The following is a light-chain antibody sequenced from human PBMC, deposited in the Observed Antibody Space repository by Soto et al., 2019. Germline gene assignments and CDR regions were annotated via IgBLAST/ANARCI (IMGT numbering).Light chain of an antibody. CDR2: DAS. CDR1: QPISIW. Sequence: DIQLTQSPPTLSASVGDRVTITFRASQPISIWLAWYHQKTGKAPNLLIFDASNLESGVPSRFSGSGSGTEFTLTISSLQPEDFGIYYCQQYENYWTFGQGTKVDI. V-gene: IGKV1-5*01. J-gene: IGKJ1*01. CDR3: QQYENYWT.